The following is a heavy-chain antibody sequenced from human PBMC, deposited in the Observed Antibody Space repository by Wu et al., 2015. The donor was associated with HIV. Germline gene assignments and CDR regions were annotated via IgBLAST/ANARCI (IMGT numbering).Heavy chain of an antibody. CDR3: ARIEFHPFYYDSSGADY. Sequence: QVQLVQSGAEVKKPGASVKVSCKASGYTFTSYDINWVRQATGQGLGWMGWMNPNSGNTGYAQKFQGRVTMTRNTSISTAYMELSSLRSGDTAVYYCARIEFHPFYYDSSGADYWGQGTLVTVSS. J-gene: IGHJ4*02. CDR1: GYTFTSYD. CDR2: MNPNSGNT. D-gene: IGHD3-22*01. V-gene: IGHV1-8*01.